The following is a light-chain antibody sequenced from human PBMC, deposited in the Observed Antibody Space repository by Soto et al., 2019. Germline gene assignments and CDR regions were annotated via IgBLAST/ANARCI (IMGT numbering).Light chain of an antibody. V-gene: IGKV1-9*01. J-gene: IGKJ2*01. CDR2: AAS. CDR1: QSISSY. Sequence: DIQMTQSPSSLSASVGDRVTITCRASQSISSYLAWYQQKPGKAPKLLIYAASTLQSGVPSRFSGSGSGTDFTLTISCLQSEDFATYYCQQYYSYPPYTFGQGTKLEIK. CDR3: QQYYSYPPYT.